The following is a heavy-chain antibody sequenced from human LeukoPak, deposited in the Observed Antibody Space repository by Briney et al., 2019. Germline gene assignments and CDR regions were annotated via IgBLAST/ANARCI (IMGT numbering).Heavy chain of an antibody. J-gene: IGHJ6*03. Sequence: AGGSLRLSCAASGFTFSSYGMHWVRQAPGKGLEWVAFIRYDGSNKYYADSVKGRFTISRDNSKNTLYLQMNSLRAEDTAVYYCAKDASSMRSNYYYYMDVWGKGTTVTVSS. D-gene: IGHD2-8*01. V-gene: IGHV3-30*02. CDR2: IRYDGSNK. CDR3: AKDASSMRSNYYYYMDV. CDR1: GFTFSSYG.